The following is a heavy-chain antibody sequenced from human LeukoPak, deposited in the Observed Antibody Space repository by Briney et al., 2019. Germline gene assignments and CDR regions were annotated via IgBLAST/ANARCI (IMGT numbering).Heavy chain of an antibody. CDR1: GGTFSSYA. J-gene: IGHJ5*02. D-gene: IGHD3-10*01. CDR2: IIPIFGTA. Sequence: ASVKVSCKASGGTFSSYAISWVRPAPGQGLEWMGGIIPIFGTANYAQKFQGRVTITADESTSTAYMGLSSLRSEDTAVYYCAGARRYGSGSYWSWFDPWGQGTLVTVSS. V-gene: IGHV1-69*13. CDR3: AGARRYGSGSYWSWFDP.